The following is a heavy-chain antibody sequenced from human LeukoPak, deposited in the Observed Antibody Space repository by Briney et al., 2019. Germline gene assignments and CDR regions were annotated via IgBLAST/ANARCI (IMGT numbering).Heavy chain of an antibody. Sequence: PGGSLRHSRAASGFTFSSYWIYWVRQVPGKGLVYVSRVNNDGSATTYADSVQGRFTISRDNAKNTVYLQMDSLRVEDTAIYYCARGGPYHAFDIWGQGTMVTVSS. J-gene: IGHJ3*02. CDR1: GFTFSSYW. CDR3: ARGGPYHAFDI. CDR2: VNNDGSAT. V-gene: IGHV3-74*01. D-gene: IGHD2-2*01.